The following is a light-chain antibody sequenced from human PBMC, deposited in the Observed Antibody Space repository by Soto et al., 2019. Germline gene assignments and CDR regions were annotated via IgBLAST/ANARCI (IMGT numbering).Light chain of an antibody. J-gene: IGLJ1*01. CDR2: DVS. CDR3: NSYTVTTTPGYV. V-gene: IGLV2-14*03. Sequence: QSALTQPASVSGSPGQSITISCTGSSSDIGGYDSVSWYQQHPGRAPKLIIYDVSNRPSGVSDRFSGSKSGNTASLTISGLQAEEEADYYCNSYTVTTTPGYVFGAGTKVTVL. CDR1: SSDIGGYDS.